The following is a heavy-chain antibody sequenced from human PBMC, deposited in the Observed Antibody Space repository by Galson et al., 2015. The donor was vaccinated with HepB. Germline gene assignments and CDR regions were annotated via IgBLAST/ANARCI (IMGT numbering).Heavy chain of an antibody. CDR1: GDSVSSNSAA. CDR3: ARDPIAVAGYPPRLAYYFDY. J-gene: IGHJ4*02. V-gene: IGHV6-1*01. D-gene: IGHD6-19*01. CDR2: TYYRSKWYN. Sequence: CAISGDSVSSNSAAWNWIRQSPSRGLEWLGRTYYRSKWYNDYAVSVKSRITINPDTSKNQFSLQLNSVTPEDTAVYYCARDPIAVAGYPPRLAYYFDYWGQGTLVTVSS.